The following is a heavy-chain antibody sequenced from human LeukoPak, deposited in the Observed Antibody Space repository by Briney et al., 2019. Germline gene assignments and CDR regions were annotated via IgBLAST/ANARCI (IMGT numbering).Heavy chain of an antibody. V-gene: IGHV3-23*01. CDR3: ARGLGSYQ. D-gene: IGHD1-26*01. CDR1: GFILRNYA. Sequence: GGSLRLSCAASGFILRNYAMNWVRQAPGKGPEWVSSITGSGGGTSYADSVKGRFTISRDNSKNTLYLQLNSLRAEDTAVYYCARGLGSYQWGQGTLVTVSS. CDR2: ITGSGGGT. J-gene: IGHJ4*02.